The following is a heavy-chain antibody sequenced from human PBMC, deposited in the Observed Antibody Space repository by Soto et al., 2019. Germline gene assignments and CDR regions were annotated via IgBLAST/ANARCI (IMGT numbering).Heavy chain of an antibody. Sequence: VQLVESGGGVVQPGRSLRLSCAASGFTFSDYAMHWVRQAPGKGLEWVAVVSHDGRNTHYADSVKGRFTISRDSSKNTLSLEMTTVRAEDTAVYYCAKGGRQWLVTSDFNYWGQGARVTVSS. CDR1: GFTFSDYA. D-gene: IGHD6-19*01. J-gene: IGHJ4*02. V-gene: IGHV3-30*18. CDR3: AKGGRQWLVTSDFNY. CDR2: VSHDGRNT.